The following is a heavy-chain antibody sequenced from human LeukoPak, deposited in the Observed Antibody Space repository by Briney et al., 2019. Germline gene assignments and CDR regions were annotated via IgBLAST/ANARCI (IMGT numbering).Heavy chain of an antibody. J-gene: IGHJ4*02. D-gene: IGHD5-18*01. CDR2: IYSDGSTT. CDR3: ARGYSSGYRIDY. CDR1: GFTLTIYW. V-gene: IGHV3-74*01. Sequence: GGSLRLSCAASGFTLTIYWMHWVRQAPGKGLVWVSRIYSDGSTTSSADSVKGRFTISRDNAKKTLYLQMNSLRAEDTSIYYCARGYSSGYRIDYWGQGTLVTVSS.